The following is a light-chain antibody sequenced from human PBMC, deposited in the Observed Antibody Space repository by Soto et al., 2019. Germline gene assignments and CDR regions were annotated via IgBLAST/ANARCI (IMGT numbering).Light chain of an antibody. Sequence: QSVLTQPPSVSGAPGQRVTISCTGSSSNIGAGYDVHWYQQLPGTAPKLLIYGNSNRPSGVPDRFSGSKSGTSASLAITGLQAEDEADYSCQSYDSSLSGSSYVFGTGTKLTV. J-gene: IGLJ1*01. CDR2: GNS. CDR1: SSNIGAGYD. CDR3: QSYDSSLSGSSYV. V-gene: IGLV1-40*01.